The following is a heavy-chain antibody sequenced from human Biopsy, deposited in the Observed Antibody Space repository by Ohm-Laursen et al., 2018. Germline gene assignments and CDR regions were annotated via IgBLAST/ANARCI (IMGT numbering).Heavy chain of an antibody. Sequence: SSVKVSCNAPGGTFSNYGVNWVRQAPGQGLEWLGGMIPILGKGNYAQKFQDRVTVAANTSTSTATMKLRSLRSDDTDVYHSATKLTGYIHHWGQGTLVIVSS. CDR1: GGTFSNYG. CDR3: ATKLTGYIHH. J-gene: IGHJ1*01. V-gene: IGHV1-69*06. D-gene: IGHD3-9*01. CDR2: MIPILGKG.